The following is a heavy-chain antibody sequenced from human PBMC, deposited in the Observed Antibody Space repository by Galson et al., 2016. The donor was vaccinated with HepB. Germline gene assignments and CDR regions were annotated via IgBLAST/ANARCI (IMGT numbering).Heavy chain of an antibody. CDR2: IYNSGTT. Sequence: SETLSLTCNVSGGSIRSSRYYWGWIRQPPGKGLEWIGSIYNSGTTYYNPSLKSRVIISVDTSNNQFSLKLRSVSAPDTAVYYCARHAMRVTAGGPGYFDFWGQGTLLTVSS. CDR1: GGSIRSSRYY. J-gene: IGHJ4*02. V-gene: IGHV4-39*01. D-gene: IGHD6-13*01. CDR3: ARHAMRVTAGGPGYFDF.